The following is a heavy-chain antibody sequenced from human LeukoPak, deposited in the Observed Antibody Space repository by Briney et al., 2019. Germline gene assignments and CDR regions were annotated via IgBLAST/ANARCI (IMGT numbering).Heavy chain of an antibody. CDR2: MYYSGST. J-gene: IGHJ4*02. V-gene: IGHV4-39*07. CDR3: ARGKLPSSAMDY. D-gene: IGHD6-25*01. CDR1: GGSISSSGYY. Sequence: SETLSLTCTVSGGSISSSGYYWGWIRQPPGKGLEWIGSMYYSGSTYYNPSLKSRVTISVDTSKNQFSLKLSSVTAADTAVYYCARGKLPSSAMDYWGQGTLVTVSS.